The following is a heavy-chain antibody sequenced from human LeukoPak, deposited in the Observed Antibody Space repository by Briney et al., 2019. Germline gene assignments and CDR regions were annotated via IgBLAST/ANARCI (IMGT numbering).Heavy chain of an antibody. D-gene: IGHD2-8*02. CDR1: GFTFSNAW. V-gene: IGHV3-15*01. CDR3: NRAVSYYGMDV. J-gene: IGHJ6*02. Sequence: GGSLRLSCAASGFTFSNAWMSWVRQAPGKGMEWVSRIQSRTDGGKTDYAAPVKGRFTISRDDSKNTLYLQMSSLNTEDTAVYYCNRAVSYYGMDVWGQGTSVTVSS. CDR2: IQSRTDGGKT.